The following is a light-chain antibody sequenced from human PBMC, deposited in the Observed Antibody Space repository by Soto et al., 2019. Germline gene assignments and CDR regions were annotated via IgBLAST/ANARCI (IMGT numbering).Light chain of an antibody. V-gene: IGLV1-44*01. CDR3: AAWDGSLNALV. CDR1: TSNIGNNP. Sequence: QSALTQPPSVSGTPGQELTISCSGGTSNIGNNPVNWYQQFPGTAPKLLIFTNDQRPSGVPDRFSGSKSGTSGSLAISGLQSADEADYYCAAWDGSLNALVFGGGTKLTVL. J-gene: IGLJ2*01. CDR2: TND.